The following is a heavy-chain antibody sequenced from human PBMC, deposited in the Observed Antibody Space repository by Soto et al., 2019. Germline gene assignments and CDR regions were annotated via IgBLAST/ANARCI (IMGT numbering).Heavy chain of an antibody. Sequence: SETLSLTCPVSGGSISSSSYYWGWIRQPPGKGLEWIGSIYYSGSTYYNPPLKSRVTISVDTSKNQFSLKLSSVTAADTAVYYCASGYDILTGYPRGDYYGMDVWGQGTTVT. CDR3: ASGYDILTGYPRGDYYGMDV. D-gene: IGHD3-9*01. CDR2: IYYSGST. V-gene: IGHV4-39*01. J-gene: IGHJ6*02. CDR1: GGSISSSSYY.